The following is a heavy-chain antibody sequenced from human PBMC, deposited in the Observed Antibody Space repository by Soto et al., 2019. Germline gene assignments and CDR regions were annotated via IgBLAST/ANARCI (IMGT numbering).Heavy chain of an antibody. V-gene: IGHV1-18*04. CDR2: ISAYNGNT. CDR1: GYTFTSYG. CDR3: ARGEVSSSWYGPYYYGMDV. D-gene: IGHD6-13*01. J-gene: IGHJ6*02. Sequence: GASVKVSCKASGYTFTSYGISWVRQAPGQGLEWMGWISAYNGNTNYAQKLQGRVTMTTDTSTSTAYMELRSLRSDDTAVYYCARGEVSSSWYGPYYYGMDVWGQGTTVTVS.